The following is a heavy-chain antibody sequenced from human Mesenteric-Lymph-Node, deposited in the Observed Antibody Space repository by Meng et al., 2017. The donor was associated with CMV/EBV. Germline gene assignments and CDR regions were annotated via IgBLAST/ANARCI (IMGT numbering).Heavy chain of an antibody. V-gene: IGHV4-34*01. CDR3: ARGSSYDILTGYFDY. D-gene: IGHD3-9*01. Sequence: QVQLHQWGAGLLKPSETLSVTCTVYGGSFSGYYWNWIRQSPEKGLEWIGEINHSGSTTYNPSFTSRIIISVGTSTNQISLNMSSVTAADTAVYYCARGSSYDILTGYFDYWGQGALVTVSS. CDR2: INHSGST. CDR1: GGSFSGYY. J-gene: IGHJ4*02.